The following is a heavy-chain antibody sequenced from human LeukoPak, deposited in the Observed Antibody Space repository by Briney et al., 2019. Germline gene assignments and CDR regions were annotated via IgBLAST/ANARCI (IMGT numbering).Heavy chain of an antibody. CDR2: INHSGST. V-gene: IGHV4-34*01. J-gene: IGHJ3*02. CDR3: ARFRITMIVVVITYAAFDI. D-gene: IGHD3-22*01. CDR1: GGSISSYY. Sequence: SETLSLTCTVSGGSISSYYWSWIRQPPGKGLEWIGEINHSGSTNYNPSLKSRVTISVDTSKNQFSLKLSSVTAADTAVYYCARFRITMIVVVITYAAFDIWGQGTMVTVSS.